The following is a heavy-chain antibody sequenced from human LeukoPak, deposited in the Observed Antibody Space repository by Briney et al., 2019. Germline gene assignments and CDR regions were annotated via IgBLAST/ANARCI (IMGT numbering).Heavy chain of an antibody. V-gene: IGHV3-23*01. D-gene: IGHD1-26*01. CDR3: AKDRTHSGSYGGVDY. J-gene: IGHJ4*02. CDR1: GFTFSSYA. Sequence: PGGSPRLSCAASGFTFSSYAMSWVRQAPGKGLEWVSAISGSGGSTYYADSVKGRFTISRDNSKNTLYLQMNSLRAEDTAVYYCAKDRTHSGSYGGVDYWGQGTLVTVSS. CDR2: ISGSGGST.